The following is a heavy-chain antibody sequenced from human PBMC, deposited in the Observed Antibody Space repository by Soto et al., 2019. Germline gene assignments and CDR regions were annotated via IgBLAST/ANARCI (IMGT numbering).Heavy chain of an antibody. CDR1: GYTFTSYG. CDR3: ARDGFVSGMIVVVRHFDY. D-gene: IGHD3-22*01. V-gene: IGHV1-18*01. CDR2: ISAYNGNT. J-gene: IGHJ4*02. Sequence: ASVKVSCKASGYTFTSYGISWVRQAPGQGLEWMGWISAYNGNTNYAQKLQGRVTMTTDTSTSTAYMELRSLRSDDTAVYYCARDGFVSGMIVVVRHFDYWGQGSLVPVSS.